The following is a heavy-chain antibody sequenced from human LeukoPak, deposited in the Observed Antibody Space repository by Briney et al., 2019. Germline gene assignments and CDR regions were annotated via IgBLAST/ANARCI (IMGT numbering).Heavy chain of an antibody. CDR2: ITEDGSEK. V-gene: IGHV3-7*01. D-gene: IGHD3-10*01. J-gene: IGHJ4*02. Sequence: GGSLRLSCAGSGFTFSNYWVNWVRQAPGKGLEWVANITEDGSEKYYVDSVKGRFTISRDNAKNSLYLQMSSLRVEDTAAYYCARTTLNSKWDGGFLINWGQGTLVTVSS. CDR1: GFTFSNYW. CDR3: ARTTLNSKWDGGFLIN.